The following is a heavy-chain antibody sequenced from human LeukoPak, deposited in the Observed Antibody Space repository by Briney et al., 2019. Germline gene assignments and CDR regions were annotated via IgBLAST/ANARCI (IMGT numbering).Heavy chain of an antibody. J-gene: IGHJ6*03. V-gene: IGHV1-8*01. CDR3: ARGRSYYDFWSGYRQYYYYYMDV. Sequence: ASVKVSCKASGHTFTSYDINWVRQATGQGLEWMGWMNPNSGNTGYAQKFQGRVTMTRNTSISTAYMELSSLRSEDTAVYYCARGRSYYDFWSGYRQYYYYYMDVWGKGTTVTVSS. CDR2: MNPNSGNT. CDR1: GHTFTSYD. D-gene: IGHD3-3*01.